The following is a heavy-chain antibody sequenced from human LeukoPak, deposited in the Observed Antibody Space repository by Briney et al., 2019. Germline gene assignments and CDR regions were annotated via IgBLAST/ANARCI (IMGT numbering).Heavy chain of an antibody. CDR3: ARGERVLYYFDY. D-gene: IGHD1-1*01. V-gene: IGHV1-69*13. CDR2: IIPIFGTA. J-gene: IGHJ4*02. Sequence: EASVSXSCKASGGTFSSYAMSWVRQAPGQGGEGMGGIIPIFGTANYAQKFQGRVTITADESTSTAYMELSSLRSEDTAVYYCARGERVLYYFDYWGQGPLVPVSS. CDR1: GGTFSSYA.